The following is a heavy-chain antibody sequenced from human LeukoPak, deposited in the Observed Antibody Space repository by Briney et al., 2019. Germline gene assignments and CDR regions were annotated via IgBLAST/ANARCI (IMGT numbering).Heavy chain of an antibody. CDR1: GYTFTSYG. V-gene: IGHV1-18*01. J-gene: IGHJ6*03. CDR2: ISAYNGNT. CDR3: ARRMFYDFWSGLSDYYYYMDV. Sequence: ASVKVSCKASGYTFTSYGISWVRQAPGQGLEWMGWISAYNGNTNYAQKLQGRVTMTTDTSTSTAYMELRSLRSDDTAVYYCARRMFYDFWSGLSDYYYYMDVWGKGTTVTVSS. D-gene: IGHD3-3*01.